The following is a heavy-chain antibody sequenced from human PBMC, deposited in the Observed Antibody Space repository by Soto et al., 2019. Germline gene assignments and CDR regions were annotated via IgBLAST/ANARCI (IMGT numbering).Heavy chain of an antibody. V-gene: IGHV3-21*01. Sequence: PGGSLRLSCAASGFTFSSYSMNWVRQAPGKGLEWVSSISSSSSYIYYADSVKGRFTISRDNAKNSLYLQMNSLRAEDTAVYYCARDCTSIAAAGTFGYWGQGTLVTVSS. CDR3: ARDCTSIAAAGTFGY. J-gene: IGHJ4*02. CDR2: ISSSSSYI. D-gene: IGHD6-13*01. CDR1: GFTFSSYS.